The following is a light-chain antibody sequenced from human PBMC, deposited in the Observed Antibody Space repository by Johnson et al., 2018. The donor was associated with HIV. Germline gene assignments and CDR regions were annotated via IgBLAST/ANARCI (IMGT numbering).Light chain of an antibody. CDR2: EDN. CDR3: GTWDSSLSSYV. V-gene: IGLV1-51*02. Sequence: QSVLTQPPSVSAAPGQKVTISCSGSSSNIENNYVSWYQQLPGTAPKLLIYEDNRRPSGTPDRFSGSKSGTSATLGITGLQTGDEADYYCGTWDSSLSSYVFGTGPKVTVL. CDR1: SSNIENNY. J-gene: IGLJ1*01.